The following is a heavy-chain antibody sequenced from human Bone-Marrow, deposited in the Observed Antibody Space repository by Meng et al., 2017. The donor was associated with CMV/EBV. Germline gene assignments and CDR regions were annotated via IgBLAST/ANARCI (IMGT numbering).Heavy chain of an antibody. V-gene: IGHV1-2*02. Sequence: QVQLVQSGAEVXXXXXXVKXSCKASGGTFSSYAISWVRQAPGQGLEWMGWINPNSGGTNYAQKFQGRVTMTRDTSISTAYMELSRLRSDDTAVYYCARGRNFRWFDPWGQGTLVTVSS. CDR3: ARGRNFRWFDP. CDR2: INPNSGGT. J-gene: IGHJ5*02. D-gene: IGHD1-7*01. CDR1: GGTFSSYA.